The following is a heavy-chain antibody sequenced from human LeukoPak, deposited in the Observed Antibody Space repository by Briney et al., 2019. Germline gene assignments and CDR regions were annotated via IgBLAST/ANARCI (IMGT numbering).Heavy chain of an antibody. V-gene: IGHV3-15*01. CDR3: ARGGWCSSTSCRATVLYYFDY. Sequence: GGSLRLSCAASGFTFTDAYMSWVRQAPGKGLEWVGRSKSRARGATTDYAAPVKGRFSISRDYSKTTLYLQMNSLRAEDTAVYYCARGGWCSSTSCRATVLYYFDYWGQGTLVTVSS. D-gene: IGHD2-2*01. CDR2: SKSRARGATT. CDR1: GFTFTDAY. J-gene: IGHJ4*02.